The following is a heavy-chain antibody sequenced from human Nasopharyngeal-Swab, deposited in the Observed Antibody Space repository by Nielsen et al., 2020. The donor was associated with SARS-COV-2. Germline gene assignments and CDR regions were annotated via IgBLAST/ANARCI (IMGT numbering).Heavy chain of an antibody. CDR3: ARDPHEGWVY. CDR2: IKQDGSEE. Sequence: GESLKISCAASGFTFSSYWMSWVRQAPGKGLEWVANIKQDGSEEYYVDSVKGRFTISRDNAKNSLYLQMNSLRAEDTAVYYCARDPHEGWVYWGQGTLVTVSS. CDR1: GFTFSSYW. V-gene: IGHV3-7*01. D-gene: IGHD5-24*01. J-gene: IGHJ4*02.